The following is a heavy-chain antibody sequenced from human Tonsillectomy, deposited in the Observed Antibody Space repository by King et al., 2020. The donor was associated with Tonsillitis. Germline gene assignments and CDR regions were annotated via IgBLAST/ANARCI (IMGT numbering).Heavy chain of an antibody. J-gene: IGHJ4*02. Sequence: VQLVESGGVVVQPGGSLRLSCAASGFTFDDYTMHWVRQAPGKGLEWVSLISWDGGSTYYADSVKGRFTISRDNSKNSLYLQMNSLRTEDTALYYCAKDKSATVTTWGYFDYWGQGTLVTVSS. CDR3: AKDKSATVTTWGYFDY. V-gene: IGHV3-43*01. CDR2: ISWDGGST. D-gene: IGHD4-17*01. CDR1: GFTFDDYT.